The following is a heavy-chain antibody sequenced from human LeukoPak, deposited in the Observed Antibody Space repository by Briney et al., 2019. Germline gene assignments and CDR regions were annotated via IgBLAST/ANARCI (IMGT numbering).Heavy chain of an antibody. D-gene: IGHD6-19*01. J-gene: IGHJ4*02. Sequence: PGGSLRLSCAASGFTFSSYSMNWVRQAPGKGREWVSSISSSSSYIYYADSMKGRFTISRDNAKNSLYLQMNSLRAEDTAVYYCARDISGWLDYWGQGTLVTVSS. CDR3: ARDISGWLDY. CDR1: GFTFSSYS. CDR2: ISSSSSYI. V-gene: IGHV3-21*01.